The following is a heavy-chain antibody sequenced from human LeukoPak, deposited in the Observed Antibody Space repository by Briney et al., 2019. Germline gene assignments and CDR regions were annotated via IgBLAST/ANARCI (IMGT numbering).Heavy chain of an antibody. J-gene: IGHJ4*02. Sequence: SETLSLTCTVSGGSISSGGYYWSWIRQPPGKGLEWTGYIYYSGSTNYNPSLNSRVTISVDTSKNQFSLRLSSVTAADTAIYYCARAVSGRFDYWGQGTLVAVSS. D-gene: IGHD6-19*01. CDR2: IYYSGST. V-gene: IGHV4-61*08. CDR1: GGSISSGGYY. CDR3: ARAVSGRFDY.